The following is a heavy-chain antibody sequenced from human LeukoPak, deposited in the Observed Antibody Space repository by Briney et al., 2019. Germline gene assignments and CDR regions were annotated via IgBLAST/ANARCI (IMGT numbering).Heavy chain of an antibody. Sequence: GASVKVSCKASGYTFTSYAMDWVRQAPGQGLEWMGWINTNTGNPTYAQGFTGRFVFSLDTSVSTAYLQISSLKAEDTAVYYCARDMGDCSSTSCFTFDYWGQGTLVTVSS. V-gene: IGHV7-4-1*02. CDR3: ARDMGDCSSTSCFTFDY. CDR1: GYTFTSYA. J-gene: IGHJ4*02. D-gene: IGHD2-2*01. CDR2: INTNTGNP.